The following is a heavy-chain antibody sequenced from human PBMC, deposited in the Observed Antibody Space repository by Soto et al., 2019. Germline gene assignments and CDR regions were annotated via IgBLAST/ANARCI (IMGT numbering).Heavy chain of an antibody. Sequence: QVQLQESGPGLVKPSETLSLTCTVSGDSISSYNLAWIRQPPGKGLEWIGYFRSGGGTSYNPSLKSRVAITADPSTRHFSLSLSSVTAADTAVYYCVRQGIGVLHGLVDVWGQGTTVTVSS. CDR3: VRQGIGVLHGLVDV. D-gene: IGHD3-10*01. CDR1: GDSISSYN. J-gene: IGHJ6*02. CDR2: FRSGGGT. V-gene: IGHV4-4*09.